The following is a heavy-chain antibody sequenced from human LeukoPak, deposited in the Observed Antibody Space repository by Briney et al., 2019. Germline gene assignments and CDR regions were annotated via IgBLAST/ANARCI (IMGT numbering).Heavy chain of an antibody. Sequence: GGSLRLSYAASGFTFSNFAMNWVRQAPGKGLEWVSAISGSDGITYYADSVKGRFTISRDNSKRMVYLQMNILRAEDTAVYYCAKGGGWLYYFDYWGQGTLVTVSS. D-gene: IGHD6-19*01. CDR3: AKGGGWLYYFDY. J-gene: IGHJ4*02. V-gene: IGHV3-23*01. CDR1: GFTFSNFA. CDR2: ISGSDGIT.